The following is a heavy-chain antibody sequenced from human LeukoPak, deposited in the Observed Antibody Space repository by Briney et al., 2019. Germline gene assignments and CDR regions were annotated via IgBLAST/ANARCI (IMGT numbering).Heavy chain of an antibody. J-gene: IGHJ4*02. D-gene: IGHD3-22*01. CDR3: AREGYYDSSGYPDLDY. V-gene: IGHV4-39*07. CDR1: GGSISSSSYY. Sequence: SETLSLTCTVSGGSISSSSYYWGWIRQPPGKGLEWIGSIYYSGSTYYNPSLKSRVTISVDTSKNQFSLKLSSVTAADTAVYYCAREGYYDSSGYPDLDYWGQGTLVTVSS. CDR2: IYYSGST.